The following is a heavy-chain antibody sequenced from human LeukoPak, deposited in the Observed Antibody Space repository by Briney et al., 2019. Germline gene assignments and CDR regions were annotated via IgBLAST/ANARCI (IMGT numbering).Heavy chain of an antibody. CDR1: GHIFTSYA. CDR2: INTNTGNP. CDR3: ARDDILTGYPYYYYGMDV. V-gene: IGHV7-4-1*02. Sequence: GASVKVSCKASGHIFTSYALNWVRQAPGQGLEWMGWINTNTGNPTNAQGFTGRFVLSLDTSVSTAYLQISSLKAEDTAVYYCARDDILTGYPYYYYGMDVWGQGTTVTVSS. D-gene: IGHD3-9*01. J-gene: IGHJ6*02.